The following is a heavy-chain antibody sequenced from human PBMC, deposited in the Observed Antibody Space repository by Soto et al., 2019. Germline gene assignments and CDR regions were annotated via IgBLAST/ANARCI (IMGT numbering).Heavy chain of an antibody. V-gene: IGHV1-18*01. CDR2: ISAYNGNT. J-gene: IGHJ6*02. CDR3: AREGSRPYYYYGMDV. CDR1: GYTCTSYG. Sequence: QVQLVQSGAEVKKPGASVKVSCKASGYTCTSYGVSWVRQAPGHGLEWMGWISAYNGNTNYAQKLQGRVTMTTDTSTSTAYMELRSLRSDDTAVYYCAREGSRPYYYYGMDVWGQGTTVTVSS. D-gene: IGHD1-26*01.